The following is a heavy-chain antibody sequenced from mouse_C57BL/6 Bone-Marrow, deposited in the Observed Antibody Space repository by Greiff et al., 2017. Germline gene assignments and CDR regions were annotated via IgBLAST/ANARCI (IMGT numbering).Heavy chain of an antibody. CDR3: ARADDYDDYTRDY. CDR2: MHPNGGSP. CDR1: GYTFTNYW. D-gene: IGHD2-4*01. Sequence: QVQLQQPGAELVKPGASVKLSCKASGYTFTNYWMHWVKQRPGQGLEWIGMMHPNGGSPDYNEKFKSEATLSVDKSSRTAYMELSSLTSEDSAVYYCARADDYDDYTRDYWGQGTSGTVAS. J-gene: IGHJ4*01. V-gene: IGHV1-64*01.